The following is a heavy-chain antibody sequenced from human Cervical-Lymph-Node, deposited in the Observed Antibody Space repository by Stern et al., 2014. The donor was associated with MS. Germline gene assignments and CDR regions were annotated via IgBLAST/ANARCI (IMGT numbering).Heavy chain of an antibody. CDR2: IIPIFGTT. J-gene: IGHJ4*02. CDR1: GGTFTSYA. Sequence: QVQLVQSGAEVKKPGSSVKVSCKVSGGTFTSYAISWVRQAPGQGLEWVGGIIPIFGTTNYAPKSQGRVTVTADESTSTAYMELSSLRSEDTAVYYCAGGDKKFDYWGQGTLVTVSS. V-gene: IGHV1-69*01. CDR3: AGGDKKFDY. D-gene: IGHD3-16*01.